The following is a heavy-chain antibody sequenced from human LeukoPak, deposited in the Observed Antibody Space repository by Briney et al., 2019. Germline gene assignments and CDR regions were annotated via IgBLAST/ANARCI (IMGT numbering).Heavy chain of an antibody. CDR2: VDYSGNT. D-gene: IGHD4-17*01. V-gene: IGHV4-59*08. J-gene: IGHJ5*02. Sequence: SETLSLTCTVSGASLNNYYWNWVRQPPGKELEWIGNVDYSGNTRHNPSLKSRVTISLDISKNHFSLRLSSVTAADTAVYYCAMQVGIYGDYNNWFDPWGQRARLTVSS. CDR3: AMQVGIYGDYNNWFDP. CDR1: GASLNNYY.